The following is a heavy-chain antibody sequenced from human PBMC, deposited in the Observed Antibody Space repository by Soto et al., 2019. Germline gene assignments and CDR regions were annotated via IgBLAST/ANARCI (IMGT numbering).Heavy chain of an antibody. CDR3: AKVSSSWYAGFFDL. CDR1: GFTCSSHA. J-gene: IGHJ4*02. V-gene: IGHV3-23*01. D-gene: IGHD6-13*01. CDR2: LSDSGGST. Sequence: EVPLLESGGGLVQPGGSLRLSCTASGFTCSSHAMTWVRLAPGKGLEWVSGLSDSGGSTYYADSVKGRFTISRDNSMNTLYLQMNTLRSEDTAVYYCAKVSSSWYAGFFDLWGQGTLVTVSS.